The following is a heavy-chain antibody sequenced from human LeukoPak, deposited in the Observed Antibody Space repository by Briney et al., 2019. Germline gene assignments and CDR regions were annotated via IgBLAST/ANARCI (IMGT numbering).Heavy chain of an antibody. CDR3: ARVSPIAAAGSSYYYAIDV. CDR1: GGSISNYY. V-gene: IGHV4-4*07. J-gene: IGHJ6*02. D-gene: IGHD6-25*01. Sequence: ASETLSLTCNVSGGSISNYYWTWIRQLAGKGLEWIGRIYSSGTTTYNPSLKSRVAMSVDTSRNQFSLKLNSVTAADTAVYYCARVSPIAAAGSSYYYAIDVWGQGTTVTVSS. CDR2: IYSSGTT.